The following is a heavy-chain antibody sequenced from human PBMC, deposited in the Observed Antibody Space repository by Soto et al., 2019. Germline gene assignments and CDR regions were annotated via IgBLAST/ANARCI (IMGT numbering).Heavy chain of an antibody. CDR2: IYSGSTT. V-gene: IGHV3-66*01. D-gene: IGHD3-10*01. CDR3: ARGYWVQGYGAGTYFDY. J-gene: IGHJ4*02. CDR1: GLSVGNNY. Sequence: EVQLVESGGGVVQPGGSLRLSCAASGLSVGNNYMSWVRQAPGKGLEWVSVIYSGSTTHYADSVKGRFSISRDSSRNTVYLQMNSLRVEDTAVYHCARGYWVQGYGAGTYFDYWGQGTLVTFSS.